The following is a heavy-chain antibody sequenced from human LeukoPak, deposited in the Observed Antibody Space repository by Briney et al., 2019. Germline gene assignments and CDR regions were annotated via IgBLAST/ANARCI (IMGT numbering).Heavy chain of an antibody. V-gene: IGHV4-39*07. Sequence: SETLSLTCTVSGGSISSSSYYWGWIRQPPGKGLEWIGSIYYSGSTHYNPSLKSRVTISVDTSKNQFSLKLSSVTAADTAVYYCARHEYSSSSDFDYWGQGTLVTVSS. J-gene: IGHJ4*01. CDR1: GGSISSSSYY. CDR2: IYYSGST. D-gene: IGHD6-6*01. CDR3: ARHEYSSSSDFDY.